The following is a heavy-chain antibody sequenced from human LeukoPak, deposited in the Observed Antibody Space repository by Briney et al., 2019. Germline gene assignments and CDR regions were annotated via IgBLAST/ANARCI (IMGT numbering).Heavy chain of an antibody. CDR3: ARVRSGREAYFDY. CDR1: GYTFTSYA. Sequence: ASVKASCKASGYTFTSYAMHWVRQAPGQRLEWMGWINAGNGNTKYSQKFQGRVTITRDTSASTAYMELSSLRSEDTAVYYCARVRSGREAYFDYWGQGTLVTVSS. D-gene: IGHD5-24*01. CDR2: INAGNGNT. V-gene: IGHV1-3*01. J-gene: IGHJ4*02.